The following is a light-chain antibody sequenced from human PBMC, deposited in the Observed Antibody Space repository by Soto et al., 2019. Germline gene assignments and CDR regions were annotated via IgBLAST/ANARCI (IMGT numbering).Light chain of an antibody. Sequence: HSALTQPASVSGSPGQPITISCSGTSRDIGNYNYVSWYQHHPGKAPKLIIYEVSKRPSGVSTRFSGSKSGKTASLTISNLQTEDEADYYCGSYRSSNTLIVFGTGTKVPVL. J-gene: IGLJ1*01. CDR2: EVS. CDR1: SRDIGNYNY. V-gene: IGLV2-14*01. CDR3: GSYRSSNTLIV.